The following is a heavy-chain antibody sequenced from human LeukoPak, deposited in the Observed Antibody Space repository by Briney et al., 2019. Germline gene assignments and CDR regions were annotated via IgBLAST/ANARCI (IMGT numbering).Heavy chain of an antibody. CDR2: ISYDGSVQ. CDR1: GFTFSSYA. Sequence: PGRSLRLSCAASGFTFSSYAMHWVRQDPGKGLEWVANISYDGSVQNYPDCVKGRFTIYRENYKDTLYLQMNILRPEDTAVYYCARDSYSVVGKYDSSGYYGDSWGQGTLVTVSS. J-gene: IGHJ4*02. D-gene: IGHD3-22*01. V-gene: IGHV3-30*04. CDR3: ARDSYSVVGKYDSSGYYGDS.